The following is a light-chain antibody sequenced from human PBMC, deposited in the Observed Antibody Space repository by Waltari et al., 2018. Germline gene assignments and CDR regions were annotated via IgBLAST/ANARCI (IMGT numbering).Light chain of an antibody. CDR1: QTVYNS. J-gene: IGKJ1*01. Sequence: ETKLTQSPATLSLSPGERPTLSCRASQTVYNSLAWYQQKPGQAPRLLIYDASNRATGIPARFSGGGSGTDFTLTISSLEPEDFAVYYCEKRSNWGWTFGQGTKVEMK. V-gene: IGKV3-11*01. CDR2: DAS. CDR3: EKRSNWGWT.